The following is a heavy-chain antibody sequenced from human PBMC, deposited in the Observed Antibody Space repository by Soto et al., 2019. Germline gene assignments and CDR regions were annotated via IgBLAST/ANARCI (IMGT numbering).Heavy chain of an antibody. CDR3: AREKRITMTQDY. CDR2: INGYNGDT. CDR1: DYTFTSFG. J-gene: IGHJ4*02. V-gene: IGHV1-18*04. D-gene: IGHD3-22*01. Sequence: GASVKVSCKTSDYTFTSFGITWVRQAPGQGLEWMGWINGYNGDTNYAQKFQGRVSMTTDTSTSTAYMELRGLRFDDTAVYYCAREKRITMTQDYWGQGTLVTVSS.